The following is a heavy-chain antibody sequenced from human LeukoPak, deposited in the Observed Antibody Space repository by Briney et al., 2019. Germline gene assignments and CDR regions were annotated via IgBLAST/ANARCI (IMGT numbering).Heavy chain of an antibody. Sequence: ASVKVSCKASGYTFTSYGISWVRQAPGQGLEWMGWISAYNGNTNYAQKLQGGVTMTTDTSTSTAYMELRSLRSDDTAVYYCARVGDDIVVVPAATEDYYYYYGMDVWGKGTTVTVSS. J-gene: IGHJ6*04. V-gene: IGHV1-18*04. D-gene: IGHD2-2*01. CDR3: ARVGDDIVVVPAATEDYYYYYGMDV. CDR1: GYTFTSYG. CDR2: ISAYNGNT.